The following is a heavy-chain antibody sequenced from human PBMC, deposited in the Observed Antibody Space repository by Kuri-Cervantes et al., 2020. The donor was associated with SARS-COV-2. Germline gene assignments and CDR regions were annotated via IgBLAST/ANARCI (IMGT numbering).Heavy chain of an antibody. CDR2: IYYSGST. V-gene: IGHV4-30-4*01. CDR1: GGSISSGDYY. D-gene: IGHD1-26*01. CDR3: GRLGATKGSHYYGVDV. Sequence: LRLSCTVSGGSISSGDYYWSWIRQPPGKGLEWIGYIYYSGSTYYNPSLKSRVTISVDTSKSQFSLKLSSVTAADTAVYYCGRLGATKGSHYYGVDVWGQGTTVTVSS. J-gene: IGHJ6*02.